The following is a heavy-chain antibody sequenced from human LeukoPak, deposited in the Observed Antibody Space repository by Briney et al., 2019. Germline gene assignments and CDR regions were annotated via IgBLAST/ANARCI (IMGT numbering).Heavy chain of an antibody. V-gene: IGHV1-8*01. CDR2: MNPNSGNT. CDR3: ARASSGWSSFYYYYGMDV. Sequence: ASVKVSCKASGYTFTSYDINWVRQATGQGFEWMGWMNPNSGNTGYAQKFQGRVTMTRNTSISTAYMELSSLRSEDTAVYYCARASSGWSSFYYYYGMDVWGQGTTVTVSS. D-gene: IGHD6-19*01. J-gene: IGHJ6*02. CDR1: GYTFTSYD.